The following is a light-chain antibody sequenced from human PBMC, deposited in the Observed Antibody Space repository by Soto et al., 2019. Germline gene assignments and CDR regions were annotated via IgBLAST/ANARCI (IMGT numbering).Light chain of an antibody. J-gene: IGKJ4*01. CDR3: QQYNSYALT. Sequence: DIQMTQSPSTLSASVGDRVTITCRASQSISSWLAWYQQKPGKAPKLLIYKASSLESGVPFRFSGSGSGTEFTLTISSLQPDDFATYYCQQYNSYALTFGGGTKVEIK. CDR2: KAS. CDR1: QSISSW. V-gene: IGKV1-5*03.